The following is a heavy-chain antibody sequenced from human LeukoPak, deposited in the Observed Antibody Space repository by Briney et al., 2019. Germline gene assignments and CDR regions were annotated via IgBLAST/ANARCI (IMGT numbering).Heavy chain of an antibody. J-gene: IGHJ6*02. CDR3: ARDSAAATSGMDV. CDR1: GFTFSSYG. CDR2: ISSSGSTI. D-gene: IGHD2-15*01. Sequence: PGGSLRLSCAASGFTFSSYGMDWVRQAPGKGLEWVSYISSSGSTIYYADSVKGRFTISRDNAKNSLYLQMNSLRAEDTAVYYCARDSAAATSGMDVWGQGTTVTVSS. V-gene: IGHV3-48*03.